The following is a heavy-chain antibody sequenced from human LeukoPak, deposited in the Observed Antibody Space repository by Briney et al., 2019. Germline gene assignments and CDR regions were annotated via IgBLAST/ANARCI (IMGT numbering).Heavy chain of an antibody. Sequence: GGSLRLSCVASGFTFGKYWMSWVRQAPGKGLEWVANIKLDGSEKNYVDSVKGRFTISRDNTKNSLYLQMNSLRVEDTAVFYCARDQYDTWSRRGNFDSWGQGTLVIVSS. D-gene: IGHD3-3*01. CDR3: ARDQYDTWSRRGNFDS. J-gene: IGHJ4*02. CDR1: GFTFGKYW. CDR2: IKLDGSEK. V-gene: IGHV3-7*03.